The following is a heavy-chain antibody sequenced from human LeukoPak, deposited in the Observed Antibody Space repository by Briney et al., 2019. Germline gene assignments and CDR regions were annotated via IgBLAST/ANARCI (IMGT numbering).Heavy chain of an antibody. Sequence: GGSLRLSCVASGFTFGKYWMSWVRQAPGKGLEWVANIKLDGSEKNYVDSVKGRFTISRDNTKNSLYLQMNSLRVEDTAVFYCARDQYDTWSRRGNFDSWGQGTLVIVSS. D-gene: IGHD3-3*01. CDR3: ARDQYDTWSRRGNFDS. J-gene: IGHJ4*02. CDR1: GFTFGKYW. CDR2: IKLDGSEK. V-gene: IGHV3-7*03.